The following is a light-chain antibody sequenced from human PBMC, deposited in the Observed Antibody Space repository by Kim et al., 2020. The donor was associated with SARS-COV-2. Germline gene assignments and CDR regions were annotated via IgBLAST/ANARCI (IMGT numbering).Light chain of an antibody. CDR3: QSYDSSNQGVV. V-gene: IGLV6-57*03. CDR2: EDN. Sequence: TVTNSCTRSSGSIASNYGQWYQQRPGSAPTTVIYEDNQRPSGVPDRFSGSIDSSSNSASLTISGLKTEDEADYYCQSYDSSNQGVVFGGGTQLTVL. CDR1: SGSIASNY. J-gene: IGLJ2*01.